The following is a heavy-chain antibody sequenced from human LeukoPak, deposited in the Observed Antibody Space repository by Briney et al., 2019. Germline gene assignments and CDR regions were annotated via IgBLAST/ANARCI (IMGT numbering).Heavy chain of an antibody. D-gene: IGHD3-22*01. CDR3: ARGSYYYDSSGYYPLTSTFDY. CDR1: GGTFSSYA. CDR2: IIPIFGTA. V-gene: IGHV1-69*13. J-gene: IGHJ4*02. Sequence: SVKVSCKASGGTFSSYAISWVRQAPGQGLEWIGGIIPIFGTANYAQKFQGRVTITADESTSTAYMELSSLRSEDTAVYCCARGSYYYDSSGYYPLTSTFDYWGQGTLVTVSS.